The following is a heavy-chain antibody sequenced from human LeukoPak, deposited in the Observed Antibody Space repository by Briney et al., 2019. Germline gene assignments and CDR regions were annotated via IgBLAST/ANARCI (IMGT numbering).Heavy chain of an antibody. V-gene: IGHV3-74*01. CDR1: GFTFSSYW. Sequence: GGSLRLSCVASGFTFSSYWMHWVRQAPGKGLVWVSRIKTDGSSTTYADSVKGRFTISRDNSKNTLYLQMNSLRAEDTAVYYCAKEYGSGSYYNFDYWGQGTLVTVSS. CDR3: AKEYGSGSYYNFDY. CDR2: IKTDGSST. J-gene: IGHJ4*02. D-gene: IGHD3-10*01.